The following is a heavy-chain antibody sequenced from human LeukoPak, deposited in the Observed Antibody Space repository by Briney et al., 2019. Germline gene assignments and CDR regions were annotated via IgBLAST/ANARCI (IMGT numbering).Heavy chain of an antibody. CDR1: GFTFSSYW. V-gene: IGHV3-7*01. D-gene: IGHD3-10*01. Sequence: GGSLRLSCAASGFTFSSYWMSWVRQAPGKGLEWVANIKQDGSEKYYVDSVKGRFTISRDNAKNSLYLQMNSLRAEDTAVYYCASSPGNVLLWFGEFYYMDVWGKGTTVTISS. CDR3: ASSPGNVLLWFGEFYYMDV. CDR2: IKQDGSEK. J-gene: IGHJ6*03.